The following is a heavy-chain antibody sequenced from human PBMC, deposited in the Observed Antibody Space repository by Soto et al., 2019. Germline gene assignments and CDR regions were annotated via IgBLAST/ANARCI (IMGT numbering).Heavy chain of an antibody. CDR1: GGTFSSYA. CDR3: ARAGYCSGGSCSLDYYGMDV. D-gene: IGHD2-15*01. V-gene: IGHV1-69*06. Sequence: QVQLVQSGAEVKKPGSSVKVSCKASGGTFSSYAISWVRQAPGQGLEWMGGIIPIFGTANYAQKFQGRVTITADKSTSTAYMELSSLRSEDTAVYYCARAGYCSGGSCSLDYYGMDVWGQGTTVTVSS. CDR2: IIPIFGTA. J-gene: IGHJ6*02.